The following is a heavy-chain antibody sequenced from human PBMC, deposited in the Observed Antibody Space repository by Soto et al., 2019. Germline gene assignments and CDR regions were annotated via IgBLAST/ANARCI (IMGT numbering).Heavy chain of an antibody. V-gene: IGHV1-69*04. J-gene: IGHJ4*02. Sequence: GASVKVSCKASGGTFSSYTISWVRQAPGQGLEWMGRIIHILGIANYAQKFQGRVTITADKSTSTAYMELSSLRSEDTAVYYCARDHGYCSSTSCYASLDYWGQGTLVTVSS. D-gene: IGHD2-2*01. CDR2: IIHILGIA. CDR3: ARDHGYCSSTSCYASLDY. CDR1: GGTFSSYT.